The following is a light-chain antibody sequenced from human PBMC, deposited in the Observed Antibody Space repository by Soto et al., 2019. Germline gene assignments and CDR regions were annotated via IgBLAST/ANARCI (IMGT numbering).Light chain of an antibody. J-gene: IGLJ1*01. CDR2: DVS. Sequence: QSVLTQPASVSGSPGQSITISCTGTSSDVGGYNYVSWYQQHPGKAPKLMIYDVSNRPSGVSNRFSGSKSGNTASRTISGLQAEDEADYYCSSYTSSSTPVFGTGTKSPS. CDR1: SSDVGGYNY. V-gene: IGLV2-14*01. CDR3: SSYTSSSTPV.